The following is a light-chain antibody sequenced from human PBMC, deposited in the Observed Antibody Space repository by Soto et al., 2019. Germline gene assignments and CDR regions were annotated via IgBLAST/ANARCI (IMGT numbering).Light chain of an antibody. J-gene: IGKJ4*01. CDR2: DAS. CDR1: QSVNNF. V-gene: IGKV3-11*01. CDR3: QQRSNWPPALS. Sequence: VLTQSPATLSLSPGDRATLSCRASQSVNNFLAWYQQKPGQTPRLLIYDASKRATGIPGRFVGSGSGTDFTLTTSSLEPEDFAVYYCQQRSNWPPALSFGGGTKVDIK.